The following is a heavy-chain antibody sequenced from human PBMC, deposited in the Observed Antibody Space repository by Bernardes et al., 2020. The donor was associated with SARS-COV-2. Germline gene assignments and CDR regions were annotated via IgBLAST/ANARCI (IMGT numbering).Heavy chain of an antibody. CDR2: ISSSSSYI. J-gene: IGHJ2*01. Sequence: GSLRLSCAASGFTFSSYSMNWVRQAPGKGLEWVSSISSSSSYIHYADSVKGRFTISRDNAKNSLYLQMNSLRVEDTAVYYCVRENSLIIVIPAATHWYFDLWGRGTLVTVSS. CDR1: GFTFSSYS. V-gene: IGHV3-21*01. CDR3: VRENSLIIVIPAATHWYFDL. D-gene: IGHD2-2*01.